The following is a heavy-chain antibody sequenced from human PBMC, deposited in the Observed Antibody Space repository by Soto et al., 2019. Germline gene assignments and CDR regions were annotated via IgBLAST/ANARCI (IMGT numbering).Heavy chain of an antibody. Sequence: QVQLMQSGAEVQKPGSSVKVSCKLSGGTFASSAISWVRQAPGQGLEWTGGIIPSLGPANYAQKFRDRVTLSANESTTTVYMEMSNVTCEDTAVFFCSGDPPSKVWGQGTLVTVSS. CDR3: SGDPPSKV. V-gene: IGHV1-69*01. CDR1: GGTFASSA. CDR2: IIPSLGPA. J-gene: IGHJ4*02.